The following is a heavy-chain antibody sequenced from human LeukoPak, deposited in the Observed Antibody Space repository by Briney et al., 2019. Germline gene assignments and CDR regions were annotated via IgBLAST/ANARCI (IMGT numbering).Heavy chain of an antibody. V-gene: IGHV1-69*13. D-gene: IGHD6-13*01. J-gene: IGHJ4*02. CDR2: IIPMFGTA. CDR3: AGGVKAAHYYLDF. Sequence: GASVKVSCKASGGTFMNYAINWVRQAPGQGLEWMGGIIPMFGTAKYAQKFQDRVTITADESTSTAYMELSSLRSEDTAIYYCAGGVKAAHYYLDFWGQGTLVTVSS. CDR1: GGTFMNYA.